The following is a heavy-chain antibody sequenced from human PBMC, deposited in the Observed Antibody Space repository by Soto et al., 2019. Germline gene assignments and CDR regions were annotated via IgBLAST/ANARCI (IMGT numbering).Heavy chain of an antibody. Sequence: ASETLSLTCTVSGGSISSYYWSWIRQPPGKGLEWIGYIYYSGSTNYNPSLKSRVTISVDTSKNQFSLKLSSVTAADTAVYYCARGSYSSGWYFVFDYWGQGTLVTVSS. V-gene: IGHV4-59*01. D-gene: IGHD6-19*01. CDR1: GGSISSYY. J-gene: IGHJ4*02. CDR3: ARGSYSSGWYFVFDY. CDR2: IYYSGST.